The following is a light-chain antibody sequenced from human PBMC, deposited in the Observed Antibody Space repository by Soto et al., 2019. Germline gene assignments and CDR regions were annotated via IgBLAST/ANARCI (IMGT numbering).Light chain of an antibody. CDR1: QSVSNN. V-gene: IGKV3-15*01. Sequence: EIVLTQSPATLSVSPVELANLSCMSIQSVSNNLAWYQQKPGRAPRLLIYAASTRATGVPARFSGSGSGTEFTLTISSLQSEDFAVYYCQQYNNWPPMYTVGQGDQGGYQ. J-gene: IGKJ2*01. CDR3: QQYNNWPPMYT. CDR2: AAS.